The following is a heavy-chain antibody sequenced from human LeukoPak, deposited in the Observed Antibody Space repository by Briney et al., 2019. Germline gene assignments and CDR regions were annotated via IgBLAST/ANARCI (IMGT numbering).Heavy chain of an antibody. D-gene: IGHD4-17*01. CDR1: GGSFSGYY. Sequence: SETLSLTCAVYGGSFSGYYRSWIRQPPGKGLEWIGEINHSGSTNYNPSLKSRVTISVDTSKNQFSLKLSSVTAADTAVYYCARDGGDGDPFDYWGQGTLVTVSS. J-gene: IGHJ4*02. CDR3: ARDGGDGDPFDY. CDR2: INHSGST. V-gene: IGHV4-34*01.